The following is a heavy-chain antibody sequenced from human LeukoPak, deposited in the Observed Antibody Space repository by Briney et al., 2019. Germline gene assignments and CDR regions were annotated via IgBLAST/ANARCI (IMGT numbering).Heavy chain of an antibody. CDR3: ASKSSDHGELRFDY. CDR1: GGSISSSNW. D-gene: IGHD4-17*01. CDR2: IYHSGST. V-gene: IGHV4-4*02. Sequence: SGTLSLTCAVSGGSISSSNWWSWVRQPPGKGLEWIGEIYHSGSTNYNPSLKSRVTISVDTSKNQFSLRLSSVTAADTAVYYCASKSSDHGELRFDYWGQGTLVTVSS. J-gene: IGHJ4*02.